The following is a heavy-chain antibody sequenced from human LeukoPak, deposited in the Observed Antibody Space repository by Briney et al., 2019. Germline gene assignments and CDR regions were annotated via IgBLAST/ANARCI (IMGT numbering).Heavy chain of an antibody. CDR3: ARNVVYYYMDV. CDR1: GFTFSSNY. CDR2: ISSSGSTI. Sequence: GGSLRLSCAASGFTFSSNYMSWVRQAPGKGREWVSYISSSGSTIYYADSVKGRFTISRDNAKNSLYLQMNSLRAEDTAVYYCARNVVYYYMDVWGKGTTVTVSS. J-gene: IGHJ6*03. V-gene: IGHV3-11*01. D-gene: IGHD2-21*01.